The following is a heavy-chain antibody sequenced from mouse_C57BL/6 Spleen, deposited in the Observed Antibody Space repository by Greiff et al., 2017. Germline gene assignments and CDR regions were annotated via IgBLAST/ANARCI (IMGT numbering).Heavy chain of an antibody. V-gene: IGHV5-17*01. D-gene: IGHD1-1*01. CDR1: GFTFSNYG. CDR3: TRTRYGSPFDY. CDR2: ISSCSSTI. Sequence: EVQGVESGGGLVKPGGSLKLSCAASGFTFSNYGMHWVRQAPEQGLEWVAYISSCSSTIYYADTVKGRFTISRANAKNTLFLQMTSLRAEDTAMYFCTRTRYGSPFDYWGQGTTLTVSS. J-gene: IGHJ2*01.